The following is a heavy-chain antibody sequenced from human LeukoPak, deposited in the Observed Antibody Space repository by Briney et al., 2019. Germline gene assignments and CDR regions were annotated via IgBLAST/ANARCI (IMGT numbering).Heavy chain of an antibody. D-gene: IGHD6-19*01. Sequence: GGSLRLSCAASGFTFSNAWMSWVRQAPGKGLEWVGRIKSKTDGGTTDYAAPVKGRFTISRDDSKNTLYLQMNSLKTEDTAVYYCYGSGNRRYYYYYMDVWGKGTTVTVSS. CDR2: IKSKTDGGTT. V-gene: IGHV3-15*01. CDR3: YGSGNRRYYYYYMDV. J-gene: IGHJ6*03. CDR1: GFTFSNAW.